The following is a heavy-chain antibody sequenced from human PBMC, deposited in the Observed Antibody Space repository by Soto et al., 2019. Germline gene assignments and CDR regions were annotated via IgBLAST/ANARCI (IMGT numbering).Heavy chain of an antibody. CDR2: INHSGST. J-gene: IGHJ6*02. CDR3: ARAPGSLGYSYGYPYYGMDV. CDR1: GGSFSGYY. D-gene: IGHD5-18*01. V-gene: IGHV4-34*01. Sequence: SETLSLTCAVYGGSFSGYYWSWIRQPPGRGLEWIGEINHSGSTNYNPSLKSRVTISVDTSKNQFSLKLSSVTAADTAVYYCARAPGSLGYSYGYPYYGMDVWGQGTTVTVSS.